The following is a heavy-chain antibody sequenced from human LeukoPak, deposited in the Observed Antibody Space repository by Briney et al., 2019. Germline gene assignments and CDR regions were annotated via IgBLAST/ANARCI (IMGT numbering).Heavy chain of an antibody. Sequence: ASVKVSCKASGYTFTGYYMHWVRQAPGQGLEWMGWINPNSGGTNYQGRVTMTRDTSINTAYMELSRLRSDDTAVYYCARDSGERGSGSYLIAYWGQGTLVTVSS. CDR2: INPNSGGT. V-gene: IGHV1-2*02. D-gene: IGHD3-10*01. CDR3: ARDSGERGSGSYLIAY. J-gene: IGHJ4*02. CDR1: GYTFTGYY.